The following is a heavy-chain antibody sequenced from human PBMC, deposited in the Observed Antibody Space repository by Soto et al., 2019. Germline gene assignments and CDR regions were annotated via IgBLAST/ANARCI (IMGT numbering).Heavy chain of an antibody. V-gene: IGHV1-8*01. Sequence: ASVKVSCKASGYTFTSYDINWVRQATGQGLEWMGWMNPNSGNTGYAQKFQGRVTMTRNTSISTAYMELSSLRSEDTAVYYCASMGAAAADYYHYGMDVWGQGTTVTV. D-gene: IGHD6-13*01. J-gene: IGHJ6*02. CDR3: ASMGAAAADYYHYGMDV. CDR1: GYTFTSYD. CDR2: MNPNSGNT.